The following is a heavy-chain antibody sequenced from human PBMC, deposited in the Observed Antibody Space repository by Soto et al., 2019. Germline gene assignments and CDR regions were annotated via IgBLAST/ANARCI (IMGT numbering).Heavy chain of an antibody. J-gene: IGHJ6*02. CDR3: VRGRDSSDYYGMDV. CDR2: FYPEDGGI. Sequence: GTSVKLSCEVFGDSLRELSMHWVRQAPGKGLEWMGNFYPEDGGIIYAQKFQGRVTMTEGTSTDTAFMELSSLRSEDTAVYYCVRGRDSSDYYGMDVWGQGTTVTVSS. D-gene: IGHD5-18*01. CDR1: GDSLRELS. V-gene: IGHV1-24*01.